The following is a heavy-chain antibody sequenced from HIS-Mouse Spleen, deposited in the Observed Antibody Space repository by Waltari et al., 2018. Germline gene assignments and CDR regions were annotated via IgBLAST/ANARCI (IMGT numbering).Heavy chain of an antibody. CDR2: IYYSGST. V-gene: IGHV4-39*07. Sequence: QLQLQESGPGLVKPSATLSLTCPVPGGPISSRSYYWGWIRQPPGKGLVWSGSIYYSGSTYYNPSLKSRVTISVDTSKNQFSLKLSSVTAADTAVYYCAREIPYSSSWYDWYFDLWGRGTLVTVSS. CDR3: AREIPYSSSWYDWYFDL. CDR1: GGPISSRSYY. D-gene: IGHD6-13*01. J-gene: IGHJ2*01.